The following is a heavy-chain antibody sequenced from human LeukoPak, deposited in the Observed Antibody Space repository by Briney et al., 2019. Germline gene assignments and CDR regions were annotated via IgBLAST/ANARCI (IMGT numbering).Heavy chain of an antibody. J-gene: IGHJ5*02. D-gene: IGHD6-13*01. V-gene: IGHV3-23*01. CDR2: ISGSGDST. CDR1: GFTFSSYA. CDR3: ARDGSSWANWLDP. Sequence: PGGSLRLSCAASGFTFSSYAMSWVRQAPGKGLEWVSGISGSGDSTYYADSVKGRFTISRDNSKNTLYLQMNSLRVEDTAVYYCARDGSSWANWLDPWGQGTLVTVSS.